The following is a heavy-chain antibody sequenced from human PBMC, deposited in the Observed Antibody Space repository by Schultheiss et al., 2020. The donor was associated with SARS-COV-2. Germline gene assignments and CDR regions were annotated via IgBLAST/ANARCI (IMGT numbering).Heavy chain of an antibody. CDR3: ASGRIAAASTTFDY. CDR2: IYYSGST. V-gene: IGHV4-61*01. CDR1: GGSVSSGSYY. Sequence: SETLSLTCTVSGGSVSSGSYYWSWIRQPPGKGLEWIGYIYYSGSTNYNPSLKSRVTISVDTSKNQFSLKLSSVTAADTAVYYCASGRIAAASTTFDYWGQGTLVTVSS. J-gene: IGHJ4*02. D-gene: IGHD6-13*01.